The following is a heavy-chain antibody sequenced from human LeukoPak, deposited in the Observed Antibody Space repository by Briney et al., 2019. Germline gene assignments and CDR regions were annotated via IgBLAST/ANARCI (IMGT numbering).Heavy chain of an antibody. J-gene: IGHJ6*03. CDR3: ARDASIAAAGTVGYYYYMDV. D-gene: IGHD6-13*01. V-gene: IGHV1-69*13. CDR2: IIPIFGTA. Sequence: SVKVSCKASGGTFSSYAISWVRQAPGQGLEWMGGIIPIFGTANYAQKFQGRVTITADESTSTAYMELSSLRSEDTAVYYCARDASIAAAGTVGYYYYMDVWGKGTTVTVSS. CDR1: GGTFSSYA.